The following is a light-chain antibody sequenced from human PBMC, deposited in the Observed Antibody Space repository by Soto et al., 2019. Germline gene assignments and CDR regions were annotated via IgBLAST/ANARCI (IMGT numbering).Light chain of an antibody. CDR2: LNSDGSH. J-gene: IGLJ3*02. CDR3: QTWATGIRV. CDR1: SGHSTYA. V-gene: IGLV4-69*01. Sequence: QPVLTQSPSASASLGASVKLTCTLDSGHSTYAIAWHQQQPEKGPRYLMKLNSDGSHTKGDGIPDRFLGSSSGAERYLIISSLQSEDEADYYCQTWATGIRVFGGGTKLTVL.